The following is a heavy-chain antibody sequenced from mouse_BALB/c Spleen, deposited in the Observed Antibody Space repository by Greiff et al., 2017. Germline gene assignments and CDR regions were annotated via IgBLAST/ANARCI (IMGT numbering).Heavy chain of an antibody. V-gene: IGHV5-12-1*01. D-gene: IGHD1-2*01. CDR1: GFAFSSYD. Sequence: EVMLVESGGGLVKPGGSLKLSCAASGFAFSSYDMSWVRQTPEKRLEWVAYISSGGGSTYYPDTVKGRFTISRDNAKNTLYLQMSSLRSEDTALYYCARGNYGYDYYAMDYWGQGTSVTVSS. CDR3: ARGNYGYDYYAMDY. CDR2: ISSGGGST. J-gene: IGHJ4*01.